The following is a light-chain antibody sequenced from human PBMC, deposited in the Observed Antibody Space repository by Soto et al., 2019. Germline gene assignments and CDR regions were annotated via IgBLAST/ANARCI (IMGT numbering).Light chain of an antibody. CDR3: CSYAGSSYV. CDR1: SSDVGGYNY. J-gene: IGLJ1*01. Sequence: QSVLTQPRSVSGSPGQSVTISCTGTSSDVGGYNYVSWYQQHPGKAPKLMIYDVNKRPPGVPDRFSGSKSGNTASLTISGLQAEDEADYYCCSYAGSSYVFGTGTKVTVL. CDR2: DVN. V-gene: IGLV2-11*01.